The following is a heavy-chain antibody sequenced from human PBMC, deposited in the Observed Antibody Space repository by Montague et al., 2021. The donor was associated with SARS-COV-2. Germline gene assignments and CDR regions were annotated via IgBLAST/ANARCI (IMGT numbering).Heavy chain of an antibody. V-gene: IGHV4-34*01. D-gene: IGHD3-16*01. J-gene: IGHJ4*02. CDR3: ARVKRASGRGSLDN. Sequence: TNFNPSLKSRVTISIDTSKKQFSLKLNSVTAADTALYVCARVKRASGRGSLDNWVQGTLVTVSS. CDR2: T.